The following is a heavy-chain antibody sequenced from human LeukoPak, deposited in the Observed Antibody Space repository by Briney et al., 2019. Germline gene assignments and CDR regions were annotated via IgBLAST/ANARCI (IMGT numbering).Heavy chain of an antibody. Sequence: GASVKVSCKASAYTFTGYYMYWVRQAPAQGLEWMGWINPNSGGTNYAQKFQGRVTMTRDTSISTAYMELSRLRSDDTAVYYCARDPYSSSYWGYYYYMDVWGKGTTVTVSS. J-gene: IGHJ6*03. CDR2: INPNSGGT. V-gene: IGHV1-2*02. CDR3: ARDPYSSSYWGYYYYMDV. CDR1: AYTFTGYY. D-gene: IGHD6-13*01.